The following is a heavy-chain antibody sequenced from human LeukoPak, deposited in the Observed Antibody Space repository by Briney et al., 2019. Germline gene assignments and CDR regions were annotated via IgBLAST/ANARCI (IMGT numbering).Heavy chain of an antibody. D-gene: IGHD6-19*01. CDR1: GFTFSSYG. CDR3: ATGVRGYNSALDY. Sequence: QPGRSLRLSCAASGFTFSSYGMHWVRQAPGKGLEWVAVIWYDGSNKYYADSVKGRFTISRDNSKNTLYLQMNSLRAEDTAVYYCATGVRGYNSALDYWGQGTLVTVSP. V-gene: IGHV3-33*01. J-gene: IGHJ4*02. CDR2: IWYDGSNK.